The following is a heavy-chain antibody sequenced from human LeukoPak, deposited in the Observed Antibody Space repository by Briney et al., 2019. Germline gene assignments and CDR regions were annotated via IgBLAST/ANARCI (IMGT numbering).Heavy chain of an antibody. J-gene: IGHJ4*02. CDR1: GFTFSSYA. CDR2: ISYDGSNK. V-gene: IGHV3-30-3*01. Sequence: GGSLRLSCAASGFTFSSYAMHWVRQAPGKGLEWVAVISYDGSNKYYADSVKGRFTISRDNSKNTLYLQMNSLRAEDTAVYYCARDLQLLAGDDYWGQGTLVTVSS. D-gene: IGHD5-24*01. CDR3: ARDLQLLAGDDY.